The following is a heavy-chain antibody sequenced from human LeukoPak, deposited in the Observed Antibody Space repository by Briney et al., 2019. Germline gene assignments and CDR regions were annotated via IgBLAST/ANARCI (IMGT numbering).Heavy chain of an antibody. CDR2: INPSGGST. D-gene: IGHD1-26*01. CDR1: GYTFTSYY. Sequence: RASVKVSCKASGYTFTSYYMHWVRQAPGQGLEWMGIINPSGGSTSYAQKFQGRVTMTRDTSTSTVYMELSSLRSEDTAVYYCARESPRMGATRSAFDIWGQGTMVTVSS. J-gene: IGHJ3*02. V-gene: IGHV1-46*01. CDR3: ARESPRMGATRSAFDI.